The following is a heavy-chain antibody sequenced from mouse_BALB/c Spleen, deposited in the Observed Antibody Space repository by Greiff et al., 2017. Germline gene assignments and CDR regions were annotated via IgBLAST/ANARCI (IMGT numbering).Heavy chain of an antibody. CDR3: ARDRTGAMDY. CDR2: ISDGGSYT. CDR1: GFTFSDYY. J-gene: IGHJ4*01. V-gene: IGHV5-4*02. Sequence: DVQLQESGGGLVKPGGSLKLSCAASGFTFSDYYMYWVRQTPEKRLEWVATISDGGSYTYYPDSVKGRFTISRDNAKNNLYLQMSSLKSEDTAMYYCARDRTGAMDYWGQGTSVTVSS.